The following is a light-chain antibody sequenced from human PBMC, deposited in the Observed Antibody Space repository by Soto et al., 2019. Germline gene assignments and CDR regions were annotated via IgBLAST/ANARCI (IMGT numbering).Light chain of an antibody. CDR3: QQYNNWPPQRP. CDR1: QSVSSN. Sequence: EIVMTQSPATLSVSPGERATLSCRASQSVSSNLAWYQQKPGQAPRLLIYGASTRATGIPARFSGSGSGTEFTLTISSLQSEDFAVYYCQQYNNWPPQRPFGHGTKLDIK. J-gene: IGKJ1*01. V-gene: IGKV3-15*01. CDR2: GAS.